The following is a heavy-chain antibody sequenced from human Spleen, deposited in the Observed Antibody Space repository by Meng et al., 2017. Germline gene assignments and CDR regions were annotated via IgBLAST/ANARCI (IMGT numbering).Heavy chain of an antibody. Sequence: ASVKVSCKASGYTFADYYMHWVRQAPGQGLEWMGWINPNSGGTNFAKKFQGRVTLTWDTSISTAYMELSRLKSDDTAVFYCARDEDISAAGKLFGDYWGQGTLVTVSS. V-gene: IGHV1-2*02. CDR3: ARDEDISAAGKLFGDY. D-gene: IGHD6-25*01. CDR1: GYTFADYY. CDR2: INPNSGGT. J-gene: IGHJ4*02.